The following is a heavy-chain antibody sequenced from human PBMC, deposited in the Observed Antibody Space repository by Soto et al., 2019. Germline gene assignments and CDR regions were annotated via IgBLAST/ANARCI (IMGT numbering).Heavy chain of an antibody. Sequence: GGSLRLSCAASGFTFSSYAMSWVRQAPGKGLEWVSAISGSGGSTYYADSVKGRFTISRDNSKNTLYLQMNSLRAEDTAVYYCAKETHYYGSGEFYYYYYGMDVWGQGTTVTVSS. V-gene: IGHV3-23*01. CDR2: ISGSGGST. D-gene: IGHD3-10*01. CDR3: AKETHYYGSGEFYYYYYGMDV. J-gene: IGHJ6*02. CDR1: GFTFSSYA.